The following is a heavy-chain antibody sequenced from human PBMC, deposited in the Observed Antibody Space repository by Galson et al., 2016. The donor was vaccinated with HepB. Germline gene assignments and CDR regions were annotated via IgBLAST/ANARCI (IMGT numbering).Heavy chain of an antibody. D-gene: IGHD3-10*01. CDR3: ASTVLPGLDRWGPSFWYFDL. J-gene: IGHJ2*01. V-gene: IGHV3-23*01. CDR1: GFRFSNYA. CDR2: ISGSGNTT. Sequence: SLRLSCAASGFRFSNYAMSWVRQAPGKGLEYVSSISGSGNTTYYADSVKGRFTISRDNSKNTLYLQINSLRAEDTALYYCASTVLPGLDRWGPSFWYFDLWGRGTLVIVSS.